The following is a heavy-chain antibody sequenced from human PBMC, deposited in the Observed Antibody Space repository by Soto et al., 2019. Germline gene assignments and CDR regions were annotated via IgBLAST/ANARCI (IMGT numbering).Heavy chain of an antibody. D-gene: IGHD6-13*01. CDR2: ITSSGGGT. Sequence: GGSLRLSCAVSGFTFSAYGMSWVRQAPGKGLEWVSSITSSGGGTYYADSVKGRFTVSRDNSKNTVYLQMNSLRDEDTAVYYCAKLTAAWGQGTLVTVSS. V-gene: IGHV3-23*01. CDR1: GFTFSAYG. CDR3: AKLTAA. J-gene: IGHJ4*02.